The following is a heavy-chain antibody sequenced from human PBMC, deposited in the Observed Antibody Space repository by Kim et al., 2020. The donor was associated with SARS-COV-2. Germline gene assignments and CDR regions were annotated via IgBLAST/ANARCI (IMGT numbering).Heavy chain of an antibody. Sequence: GGSLRLSCAASGFTFSSYAMHWVRQAPGKGLEWVAVISYDGSNKYYADSVKGRFTISRDNSKNTLYLQMNSLRAEDTAVYYCARDTRGYSGYDIDYLGQG. D-gene: IGHD5-12*01. J-gene: IGHJ4*02. V-gene: IGHV3-30*04. CDR3: ARDTRGYSGYDIDY. CDR2: ISYDGSNK. CDR1: GFTFSSYA.